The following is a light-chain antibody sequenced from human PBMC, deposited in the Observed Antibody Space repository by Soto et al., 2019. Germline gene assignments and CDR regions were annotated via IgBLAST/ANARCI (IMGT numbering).Light chain of an antibody. V-gene: IGKV1-5*01. CDR3: LQYNSYHS. Sequence: DIQMTQSPSTLSAAVGDRVIITCRASQSISTFMAWYQQKPGKAPKLLIYDASSLESGVTSRFSGSGSGTEFTLTISSLQPDDFASYYCLQYNSYHSYGKGTKVEIK. CDR2: DAS. CDR1: QSISTF. J-gene: IGKJ1*01.